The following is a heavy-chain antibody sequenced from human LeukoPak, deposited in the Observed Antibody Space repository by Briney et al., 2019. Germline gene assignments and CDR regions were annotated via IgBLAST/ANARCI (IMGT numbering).Heavy chain of an antibody. CDR1: TGSISGYY. J-gene: IGHJ4*02. D-gene: IGHD3-10*01. Sequence: SETLSLTCIVSTGSISGYYWSWIRQPPGKGLEWIGYIYYSGNTKYNPSLKTRVTISVDTSKNHFSLKLSSVTAADTAVYYCAGITMVRGVIIPLDYWGQGTLVTVSS. CDR3: AGITMVRGVIIPLDY. V-gene: IGHV4-59*12. CDR2: IYYSGNT.